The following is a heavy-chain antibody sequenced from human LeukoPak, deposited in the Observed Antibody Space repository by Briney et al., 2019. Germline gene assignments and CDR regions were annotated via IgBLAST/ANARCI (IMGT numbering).Heavy chain of an antibody. D-gene: IGHD6-19*01. CDR1: GFSFSTYS. Sequence: GGSLRLSCAASGFSFSTYSMIWVRQAPGKGLEWVSSVSGTSGYIYYADSVRGRFTISRDNAKNTVYLQMNSLRAEDAAVYYCARWYSSGWYSDYWGQGTLVTVSS. CDR3: ARWYSSGWYSDY. J-gene: IGHJ4*02. CDR2: VSGTSGYI. V-gene: IGHV3-21*06.